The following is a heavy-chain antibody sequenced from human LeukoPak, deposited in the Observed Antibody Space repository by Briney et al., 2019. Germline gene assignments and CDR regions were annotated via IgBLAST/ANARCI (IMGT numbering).Heavy chain of an antibody. Sequence: GGSQRLSCAASGFTFTSYAMSWVRQAPGKGLEWVSAIGGSGASTYYADSVKGRFTISRDNSKNTLYLQMNSLRAEDTAVYYCAKRGGSGWYDYWGQGTLVTVSS. V-gene: IGHV3-23*01. CDR2: IGGSGAST. D-gene: IGHD6-13*01. CDR1: GFTFTSYA. J-gene: IGHJ4*02. CDR3: AKRGGSGWYDY.